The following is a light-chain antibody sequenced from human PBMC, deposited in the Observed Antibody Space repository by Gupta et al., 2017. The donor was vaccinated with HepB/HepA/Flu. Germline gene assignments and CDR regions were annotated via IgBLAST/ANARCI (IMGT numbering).Light chain of an antibody. CDR3: QQYYNIPYT. Sequence: DFVMTQSPDSLAVSLGERATINCKSSQSVLYSSNNKNYLAWYQQKPRQPPKLLIYWASTRESGVPDRFSGSGSGTDFTLAISSLQAEDVAVYYCQQYYNIPYTFGQGTKLEIK. J-gene: IGKJ2*01. V-gene: IGKV4-1*01. CDR2: WAS. CDR1: QSVLYSSNNKNY.